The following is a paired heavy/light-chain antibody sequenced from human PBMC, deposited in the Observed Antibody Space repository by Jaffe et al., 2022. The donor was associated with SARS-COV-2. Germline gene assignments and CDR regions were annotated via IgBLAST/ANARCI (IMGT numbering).Light chain of an antibody. V-gene: IGLV3-21*02. J-gene: IGLJ3*02. CDR1: NIGSKS. Sequence: SYVLTQPPSVSVAPGQTARITCGGNNIGSKSVHWYQRKPGQAPVLVVYDDNDRPSGIPERFSGSNSGNTATLTISRVEAGDEADFYCQVWDNNDDYQVFGGGTKLTVL. CDR3: QVWDNNDDYQV. CDR2: DDN.
Heavy chain of an antibody. CDR2: VSGSGAVK. V-gene: IGHV3-23*01. CDR1: GFSLSSYA. D-gene: IGHD3-22*01. CDR3: AKRREIVVVGGLDFFDY. J-gene: IGHJ4*02. Sequence: DVQLLESGGGLVQPGGSLRLSCAASGFSLSSYAMSWVRQAPGKGLEWVSAVSGSGAVKKYADSVKGRFTISRDDSKNTLYLQMNSLRAEDTAVYYCAKRREIVVVGGLDFFDYWGQGTLVTVSS.